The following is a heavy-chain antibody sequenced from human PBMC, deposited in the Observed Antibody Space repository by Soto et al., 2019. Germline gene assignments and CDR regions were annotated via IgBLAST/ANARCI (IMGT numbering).Heavy chain of an antibody. V-gene: IGHV3-21*01. Sequence: EVQLVESGGGLVKPGGSLRLSCAASGFTFNNYNMNWVRQAPGKGLEWVASIDTSGTYTNYADSVRGRFTISRDNAKKSLYLEMSSLRDEDTAVYYSAREETKRSYWYFDLWGRGTLVTVS. CDR2: IDTSGTYT. D-gene: IGHD2-8*01. CDR3: AREETKRSYWYFDL. CDR1: GFTFNNYN. J-gene: IGHJ2*01.